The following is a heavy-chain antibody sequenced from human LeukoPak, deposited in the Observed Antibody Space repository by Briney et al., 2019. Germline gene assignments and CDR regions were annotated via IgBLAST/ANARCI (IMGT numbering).Heavy chain of an antibody. CDR2: INTDGSRT. CDR1: GFTFSTYW. J-gene: IGHJ4*02. CDR3: AREDSSGWSPGGY. Sequence: GGSLRLSCAASGFTFSTYWMHWVRQAPGKGLVWVSRINTDGSRTDSVKGRFTISRDNAKNTLYLQMNSLRAEDTAVYYCAREDSSGWSPGGYWGQGTLVTVSS. V-gene: IGHV3-74*01. D-gene: IGHD6-19*01.